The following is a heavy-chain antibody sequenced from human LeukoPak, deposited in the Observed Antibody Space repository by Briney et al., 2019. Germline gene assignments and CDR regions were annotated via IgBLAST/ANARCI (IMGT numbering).Heavy chain of an antibody. D-gene: IGHD3-16*01. CDR3: ARVGDGTFDI. V-gene: IGHV4-61*03. CDR1: GGSISSGDYY. J-gene: IGHJ3*02. CDR2: IYFTGNT. Sequence: SETLSLTCTVSGGSISSGDYYWSWIRQPPGKGLEWIGYIYFTGNTNYNPSLKSRVTMSVDTSENHFSLRLTSVTAADTAVYYCARVGDGTFDIWGQGTMVTVSS.